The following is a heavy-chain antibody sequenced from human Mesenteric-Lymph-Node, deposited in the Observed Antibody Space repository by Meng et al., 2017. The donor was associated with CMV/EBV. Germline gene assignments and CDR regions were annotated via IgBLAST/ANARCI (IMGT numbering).Heavy chain of an antibody. J-gene: IGHJ2*01. Sequence: GESLKISCAASGFTFSNAWMSWVRQAPGEGLEWVGRIKSKTDGGTTDYAAPVKGRFTISRDDSKNTLYLQMNSLKTEDTAVYYCTTGATAMVTDWYFDLWGRGTLVTVSS. V-gene: IGHV3-15*01. CDR1: GFTFSNAW. D-gene: IGHD5-18*01. CDR2: IKSKTDGGTT. CDR3: TTGATAMVTDWYFDL.